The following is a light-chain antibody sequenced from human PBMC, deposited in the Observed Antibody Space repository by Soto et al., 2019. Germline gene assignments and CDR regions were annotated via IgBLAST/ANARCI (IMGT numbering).Light chain of an antibody. V-gene: IGLV2-14*01. CDR3: SSYTSSSTLYV. CDR1: SSDVGGYNH. Sequence: QSALTQPASVSGSPGQSITISCTGTSSDVGGYNHVSWYQQHPCKAPKLMIYDVSNRPSGVSNRFSGSKSDNTASLTISGLQAEDEDDYYCSSYTSSSTLYVFGTGTKLTVL. CDR2: DVS. J-gene: IGLJ1*01.